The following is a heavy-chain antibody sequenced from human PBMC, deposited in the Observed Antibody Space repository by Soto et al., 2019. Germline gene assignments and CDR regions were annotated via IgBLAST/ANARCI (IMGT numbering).Heavy chain of an antibody. CDR2: IYPGDLDT. V-gene: IGHV5-51*01. Sequence: PGESLKISCTTSGYIFTSYWIGWVRQQPGKGPEWMGIIYPGDLDTRYSPSFQGQVTISADKSNTTAYLQWSGLKASDTSMYYCARQRIEAAFDAFDIWAQGTMVTVSS. J-gene: IGHJ3*02. CDR1: GYIFTSYW. D-gene: IGHD6-25*01. CDR3: ARQRIEAAFDAFDI.